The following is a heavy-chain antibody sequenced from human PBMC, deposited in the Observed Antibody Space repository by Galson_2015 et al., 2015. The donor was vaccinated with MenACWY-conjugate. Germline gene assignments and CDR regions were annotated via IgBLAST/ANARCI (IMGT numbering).Heavy chain of an antibody. V-gene: IGHV4-39*01. J-gene: IGHJ4*02. CDR1: GASITTPPQY. D-gene: IGHD5-12*01. CDR3: AKFQSATIEAY. CDR2: VFFSGGT. Sequence: ETLSLTCTVSGASITTPPQYWVWIRQSPGKRLEWLGHVFFSGGTSYSRALRSRVTMSPDLSQNQFSLKLTSVTATDTAVYYCAKFQSATIEAYWGPGVLVTVSS.